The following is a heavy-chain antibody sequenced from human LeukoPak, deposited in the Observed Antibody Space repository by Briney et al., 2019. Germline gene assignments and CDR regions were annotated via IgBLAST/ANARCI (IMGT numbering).Heavy chain of an antibody. CDR2: INPNSGGT. Sequence: ASVKVSCKASGYTFTGYYMHWVRQAPGQGLEWMGWINPNSGGTNYAQKFQGRVTMTRDTSISTAYMELSRLRSDDTAVYYCARVATILQPFDYWGQGTLVTVSS. V-gene: IGHV1-2*02. J-gene: IGHJ4*02. CDR1: GYTFTGYY. D-gene: IGHD5-12*01. CDR3: ARVATILQPFDY.